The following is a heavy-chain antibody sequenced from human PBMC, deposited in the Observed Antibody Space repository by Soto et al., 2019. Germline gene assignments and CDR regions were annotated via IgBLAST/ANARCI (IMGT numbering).Heavy chain of an antibody. D-gene: IGHD3-9*01. CDR1: GYTFTSYD. CDR2: MNPNSGNT. V-gene: IGHV1-8*01. CDR3: ARRTAYYDILTGYYPFDY. J-gene: IGHJ4*02. Sequence: ASVKVSCKASGYTFTSYDINWVRQATGQGLEWMGWMNPNSGNTGYAQKFQGRVTMTRNTSISTAYMELSSLRSEDTAVYYCARRTAYYDILTGYYPFDYWGQGTLVTVSS.